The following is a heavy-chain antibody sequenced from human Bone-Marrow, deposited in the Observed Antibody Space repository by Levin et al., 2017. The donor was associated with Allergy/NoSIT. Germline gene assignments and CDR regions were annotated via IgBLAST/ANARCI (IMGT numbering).Heavy chain of an antibody. Sequence: GESLKISCAASGFTFTTAGMTWVRQAPGKGLEWVSSIVGSGSGTQYADSVKGRFTISRDISKNTLYLEMNSLRAEDTATYYCVKDISVFGSWGQGTLVTVSS. D-gene: IGHD5/OR15-5a*01. CDR3: VKDISVFGS. V-gene: IGHV3-23*01. J-gene: IGHJ4*02. CDR1: GFTFTTAG. CDR2: IVGSGSGT.